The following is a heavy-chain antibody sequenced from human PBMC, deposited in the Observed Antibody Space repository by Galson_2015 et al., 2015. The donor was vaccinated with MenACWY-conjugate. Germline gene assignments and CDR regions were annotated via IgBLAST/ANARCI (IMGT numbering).Heavy chain of an antibody. CDR3: ARDRHYSDYTSND. D-gene: IGHD4-11*01. J-gene: IGHJ3*01. Sequence: SLRLSCAASGFTFSSYSMNWVRQAPGEGLEWVSYISSSGTTIYYADSVKGRFTISRDNTKNSLYLQMNSLRAEDTAVYYCARDRHYSDYTSNDWGQGTMVTVSS. CDR1: GFTFSSYS. V-gene: IGHV3-48*04. CDR2: ISSSGTTI.